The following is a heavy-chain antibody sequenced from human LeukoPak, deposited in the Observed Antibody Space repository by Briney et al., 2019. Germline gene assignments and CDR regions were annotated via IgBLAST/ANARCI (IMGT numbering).Heavy chain of an antibody. D-gene: IGHD3-16*01. CDR2: ISSSSDYI. Sequence: PGGSLRLSCAASGFTFNIYNMNWVRRAPGKGLEWVSSISSSSDYIHYADSVKGRFTISRDNAKNSLYLQMNSLRAEDTAVYYCARDAAVFGGFSSFNYYFYGMDVWGQGTTVTVSS. CDR3: ARDAAVFGGFSSFNYYFYGMDV. CDR1: GFTFNIYN. J-gene: IGHJ6*02. V-gene: IGHV3-21*01.